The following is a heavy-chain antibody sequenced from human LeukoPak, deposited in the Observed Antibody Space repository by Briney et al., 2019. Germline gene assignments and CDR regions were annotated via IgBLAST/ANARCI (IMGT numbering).Heavy chain of an antibody. D-gene: IGHD1-26*01. CDR1: GGTFSSYA. V-gene: IGHV1-69*13. CDR3: AREGVGATKRGAFDY. Sequence: ASVRVSCKASGGTFSSYAISWVRQASGQGLEWMGGIIPIFGTANYAQKFQGRVTITADESTSTAYMELSSLRFEDTAVYYCAREGVGATKRGAFDYWGQGTLVTVSS. CDR2: IIPIFGTA. J-gene: IGHJ4*02.